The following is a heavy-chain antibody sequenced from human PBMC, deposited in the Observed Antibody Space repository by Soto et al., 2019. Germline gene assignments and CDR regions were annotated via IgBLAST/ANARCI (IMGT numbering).Heavy chain of an antibody. CDR1: GGSISSYY. J-gene: IGHJ3*02. CDR2: IYYSGST. Sequence: PSETLSLTCTVSGGSISSYYWSWIRQPLGKGLEWIGYIYYSGSTNYNPSLKSRVTISVDTSKNQFSLKLSSVTAADTAVYYCARERGLDAFYIWGQGTMVTVSS. D-gene: IGHD3-10*01. CDR3: ARERGLDAFYI. V-gene: IGHV4-59*01.